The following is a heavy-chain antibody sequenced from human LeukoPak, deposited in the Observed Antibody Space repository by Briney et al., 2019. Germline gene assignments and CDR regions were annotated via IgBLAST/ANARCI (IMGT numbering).Heavy chain of an antibody. CDR1: GGSFSGYY. J-gene: IGHJ5*02. CDR3: ARGARYYGSGSRPHNWFDP. V-gene: IGHV4-34*01. CDR2: INRSGST. Sequence: SETLSLTCAVYGGSFSGYYWSWIRQPPGKGLEWIGEINRSGSTNYNPSLKSRVTISVDTSKNQFSLKLSSVTAADTAVYYCARGARYYGSGSRPHNWFDPWGQGTLVTVSS. D-gene: IGHD3-10*01.